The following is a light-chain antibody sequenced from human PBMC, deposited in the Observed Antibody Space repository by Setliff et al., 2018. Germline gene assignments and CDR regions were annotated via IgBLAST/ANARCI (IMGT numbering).Light chain of an antibody. Sequence: SVLTQPASVSGSPGQSITISCTGTSGDVDNYNYVSWYQQHPGKAPKLVIYEVTNRPSGVSNRFSGSKSGNTASLTISGLQADVEADYYCSSCTSSSSVFGTGTKVTVL. V-gene: IGLV2-14*01. CDR2: EVT. CDR3: SSCTSSSSV. CDR1: SGDVDNYNY. J-gene: IGLJ1*01.